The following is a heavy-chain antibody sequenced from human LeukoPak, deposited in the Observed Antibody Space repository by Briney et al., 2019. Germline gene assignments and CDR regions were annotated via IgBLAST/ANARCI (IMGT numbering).Heavy chain of an antibody. Sequence: PGGSLRLSCAASGFTFSSYEMNWVRQAPGKGLEWVSCISSSAGTTYYADSVKGRFTISRDNAKNSLYLQMNSLRAEDTAVYFCARQQQQLWYDWGQGTLVTVSS. CDR1: GFTFSSYE. V-gene: IGHV3-48*03. J-gene: IGHJ4*02. CDR2: ISSSAGTT. D-gene: IGHD5-18*01. CDR3: ARQQQQLWYD.